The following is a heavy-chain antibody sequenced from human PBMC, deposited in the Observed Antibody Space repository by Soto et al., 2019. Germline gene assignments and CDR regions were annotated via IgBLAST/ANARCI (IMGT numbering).Heavy chain of an antibody. CDR3: AREGPDYGDYVSVLSIYYYYGMDV. V-gene: IGHV3-30-3*01. CDR1: GFTFSSYA. D-gene: IGHD4-17*01. Sequence: GGSLRLSCAASGFTFSSYAMHWVRQAPGKGLEWVAVISYDGSNKYYADSVKGRFTISRDNSKNTLYLQMNSLRAEDTAVYYCAREGPDYGDYVSVLSIYYYYGMDVWGQGTTVTVSS. CDR2: ISYDGSNK. J-gene: IGHJ6*02.